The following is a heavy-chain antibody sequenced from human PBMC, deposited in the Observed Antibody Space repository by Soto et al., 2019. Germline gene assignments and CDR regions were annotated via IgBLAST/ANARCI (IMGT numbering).Heavy chain of an antibody. CDR3: ARDGISETAYYYYGMDV. Sequence: SETLSLTCAVSGGSISSSNWWSGVRQPPGKGLEWIGEIYHSGSTNYNQSLKSRVTISGDKTKNQFSQKKSYVTAAYTSVYYCARDGISETAYYYYGMDVWGQGTPVTVAS. D-gene: IGHD1-20*01. CDR2: IYHSGST. CDR1: GGSISSSNW. V-gene: IGHV4-4*02. J-gene: IGHJ6*02.